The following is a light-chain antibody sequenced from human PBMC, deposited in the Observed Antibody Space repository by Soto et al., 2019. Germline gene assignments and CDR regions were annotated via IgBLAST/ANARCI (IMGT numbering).Light chain of an antibody. Sequence: EIVMTQSPATLSVSPGERATLSCRASQSVSSTLAWYQQNPGQAPRPLIYGASTRATGIPARFSGSGSGTEFTLTISSLQSEDFAVYYCQQYNNWPRTFGQGTKVEIK. J-gene: IGKJ1*01. CDR2: GAS. CDR1: QSVSST. CDR3: QQYNNWPRT. V-gene: IGKV3-15*01.